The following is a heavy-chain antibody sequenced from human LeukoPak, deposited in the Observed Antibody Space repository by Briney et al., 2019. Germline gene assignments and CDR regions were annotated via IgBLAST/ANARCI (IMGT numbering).Heavy chain of an antibody. CDR2: INSDGSST. V-gene: IGHV3-74*01. CDR3: ARDPEQWLVDY. Sequence: GRSLSLSCAVSGFTLSSYWMHWVRQAPGKGLVWVSRINSDGSSTSYADSVKGRFTISRDNAKNTLYLQMNSLSAEDTAVYYCARDPEQWLVDYWGQGTLVTVSS. J-gene: IGHJ4*02. D-gene: IGHD6-19*01. CDR1: GFTLSSYW.